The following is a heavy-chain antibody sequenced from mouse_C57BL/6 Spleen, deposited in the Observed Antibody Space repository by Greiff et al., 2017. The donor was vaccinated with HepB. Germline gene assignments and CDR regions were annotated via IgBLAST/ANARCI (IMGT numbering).Heavy chain of an antibody. Sequence: VQLQQSGPELVKPGASVKISCKASGYAFSSSWMNWVKQRPGKGLEWIGRIYPGDGDTNYNGKFKGKATLTADKSSSTAYMQLSSLTSEDSAVYVCARCDYYGSSPYFDVWGTGTTVTVSS. J-gene: IGHJ1*03. CDR1: GYAFSSSW. D-gene: IGHD1-1*01. CDR3: ARCDYYGSSPYFDV. CDR2: IYPGDGDT. V-gene: IGHV1-82*01.